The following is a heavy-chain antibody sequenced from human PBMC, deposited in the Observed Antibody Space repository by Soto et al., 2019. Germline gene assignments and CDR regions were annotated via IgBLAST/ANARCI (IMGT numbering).Heavy chain of an antibody. CDR3: ARGFDDRVIVVVPAAHPWYYGMDV. D-gene: IGHD2-2*01. V-gene: IGHV1-69*06. CDR2: IIPLSATT. J-gene: IGHJ6*02. CDR1: GGTLSNNA. Sequence: QVQLVQSGTEVKKPGSSVKVSCKASGGTLSNNAISWVRQAPGQGLAWMGGIIPLSATTNYAQKFQGRVTITADRSTSTAYMELTSLTSEDTSVYYCARGFDDRVIVVVPAAHPWYYGMDVWGQGTTVTVSS.